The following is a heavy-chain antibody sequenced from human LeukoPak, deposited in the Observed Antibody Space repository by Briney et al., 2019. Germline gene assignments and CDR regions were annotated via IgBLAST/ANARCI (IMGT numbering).Heavy chain of an antibody. D-gene: IGHD3-22*01. CDR1: GFTFSSYG. V-gene: IGHV3-30*02. Sequence: GGSLRLSCAASGFTFSSYGMHWVRQAPGKGLEWVAFIRYDGSNKYYADSVKGRFTISRDNSKNTLYLQMNSLRAEDTAVYYCAKYQRYYDSSGPAFDYWGQGTLVTVSS. J-gene: IGHJ4*02. CDR3: AKYQRYYDSSGPAFDY. CDR2: IRYDGSNK.